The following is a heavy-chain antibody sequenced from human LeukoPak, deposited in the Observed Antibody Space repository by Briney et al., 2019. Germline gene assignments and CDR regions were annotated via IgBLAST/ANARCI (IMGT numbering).Heavy chain of an antibody. J-gene: IGHJ4*02. Sequence: SVKVSCKASGGTFSSYTISWVRQAPGQGLEWMGRIIPILGIANYAQKFQGRVTITADKSTSTAYMELSSLRSEDTAVYYCEREQPREEMATLDNDYWGQGTLVTVSS. CDR1: GGTFSSYT. V-gene: IGHV1-69*04. CDR2: IIPILGIA. CDR3: EREQPREEMATLDNDY. D-gene: IGHD5-24*01.